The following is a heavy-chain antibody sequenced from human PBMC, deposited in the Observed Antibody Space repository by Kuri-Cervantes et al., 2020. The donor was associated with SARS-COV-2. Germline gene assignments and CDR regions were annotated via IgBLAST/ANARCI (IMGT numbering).Heavy chain of an antibody. CDR2: ITASGGST. J-gene: IGHJ5*02. Sequence: GGSLRLSCAASGFTFSSYAMSWVRQAPGKGLAWVSLITASGGSTYYADSVKGRFTISRDNAKNTLYLQMNSLRAEDTAVYYCARDREDSSGYYYPWFDPWGQGTLVTVSS. CDR1: GFTFSSYA. D-gene: IGHD3-22*01. V-gene: IGHV3-23*01. CDR3: ARDREDSSGYYYPWFDP.